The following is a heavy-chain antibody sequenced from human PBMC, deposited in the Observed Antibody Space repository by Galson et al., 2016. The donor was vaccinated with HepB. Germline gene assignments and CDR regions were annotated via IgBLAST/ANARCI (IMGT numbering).Heavy chain of an antibody. CDR1: GFTFSSYA. V-gene: IGHV3-23*01. Sequence: SLRLSCAASGFTFSSYAMTWVRQAPGKGLEWVSGIRHSGGRTYYADSVNGRFTISRDNSKNTLYLQMNSLRAEDTAVYYCAELEGGLTYYGMDVWGQGTTVTVSS. J-gene: IGHJ6*02. CDR2: IRHSGGRT. CDR3: AELEGGLTYYGMDV. D-gene: IGHD2-15*01.